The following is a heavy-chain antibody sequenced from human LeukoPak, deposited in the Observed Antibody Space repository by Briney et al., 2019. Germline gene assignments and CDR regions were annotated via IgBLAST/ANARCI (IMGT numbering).Heavy chain of an antibody. V-gene: IGHV4-34*01. CDR1: GGSFSGYY. Sequence: SETLSLTCAVYGGSFSGYYWSWIRQPPGKGLEWIGEIKHSGSTNYNPSLKSRVTISVDTSKNQFSLKLSSVTAADTAVYYCARGPITIFGINYYYYYGMDVWGQGTTVTVSS. CDR2: IKHSGST. CDR3: ARGPITIFGINYYYYYGMDV. J-gene: IGHJ6*02. D-gene: IGHD3-3*01.